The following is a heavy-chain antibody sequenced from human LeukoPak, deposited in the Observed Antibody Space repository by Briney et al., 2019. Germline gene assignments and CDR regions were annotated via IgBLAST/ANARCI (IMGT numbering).Heavy chain of an antibody. J-gene: IGHJ5*02. D-gene: IGHD3-22*01. CDR2: INHSGST. Sequence: KASETLSLTCAVYGGSFSGYYWSWIRQPPGKGLEWIGEINHSGSTNYNPSLKSRVTISVDTSKNQFSLKLSSVTAADTAVYYCARGPPKYYYDSSGYHWANWFDPWGQGTLVTVSS. CDR3: ARGPPKYYYDSSGYHWANWFDP. V-gene: IGHV4-34*01. CDR1: GGSFSGYY.